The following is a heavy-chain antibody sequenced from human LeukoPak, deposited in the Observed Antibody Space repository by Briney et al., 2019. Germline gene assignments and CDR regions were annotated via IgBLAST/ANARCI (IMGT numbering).Heavy chain of an antibody. Sequence: GESLKISCKGSGYSFTSYWIGWVRQMPGKDLEWMGIIYPGDSDTRYSPSFQGQVTISADKSISTAYLQWSSLKASDTAMYYCARQVAALKYYFDYWGQGTLVTVSS. CDR1: GYSFTSYW. CDR2: IYPGDSDT. CDR3: ARQVAALKYYFDY. D-gene: IGHD6-19*01. V-gene: IGHV5-51*01. J-gene: IGHJ4*02.